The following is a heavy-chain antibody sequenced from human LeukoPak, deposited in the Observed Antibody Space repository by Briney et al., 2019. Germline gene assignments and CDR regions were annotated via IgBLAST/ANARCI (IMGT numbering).Heavy chain of an antibody. D-gene: IGHD6-13*01. J-gene: IGHJ5*02. Sequence: PSETLSLTCTVSGGSISSYYWSWIRQPPGKGLEWIGYIYYSGSTNYNPSLKSRVTISVDTSKNQFSLKLSSVTAADTAVYYCARFIKRSSSWSSNWFDPWGQGTLVTVSS. V-gene: IGHV4-59*01. CDR2: IYYSGST. CDR3: ARFIKRSSSWSSNWFDP. CDR1: GGSISSYY.